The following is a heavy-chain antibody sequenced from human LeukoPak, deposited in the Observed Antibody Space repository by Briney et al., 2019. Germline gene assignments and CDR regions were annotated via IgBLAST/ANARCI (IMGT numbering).Heavy chain of an antibody. D-gene: IGHD7-27*01. Sequence: SQTLSLTCAISGDSVSSNSAIWNWIRQSPSRGLEWLGRAYYRSKWYIDYAVSVKGRITINPDTSKNQFSLQLNSVTPEDTAIYYCVRDRAVTGDPAFDIWGQGTMLTVSS. V-gene: IGHV6-1*01. CDR2: AYYRSKWYI. CDR1: GDSVSSNSAI. CDR3: VRDRAVTGDPAFDI. J-gene: IGHJ3*02.